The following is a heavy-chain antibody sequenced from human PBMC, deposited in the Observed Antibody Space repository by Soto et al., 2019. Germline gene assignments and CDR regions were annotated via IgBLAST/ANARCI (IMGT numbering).Heavy chain of an antibody. CDR2: IFHSGST. V-gene: IGHV4-31*03. CDR1: RAFINSGGFY. CDR3: VRGGIAGHWFDP. J-gene: IGHJ5*02. D-gene: IGHD2-15*01. Sequence: SETLSLTCSVSRAFINSGGFYYSWIRQPPGKGLEWLGYIFHSGSTLYNPSLRGRLTLSADTSRNQLSLYLTSVTAADTAVYYCVRGGIAGHWFDPWGQGIRVT.